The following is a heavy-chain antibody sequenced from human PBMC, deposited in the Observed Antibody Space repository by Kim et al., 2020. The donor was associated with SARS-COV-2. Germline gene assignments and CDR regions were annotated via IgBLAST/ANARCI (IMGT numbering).Heavy chain of an antibody. CDR3: AKDKERIYPIFCAFDL. D-gene: IGHD2-15*01. Sequence: GGSRRISCAASGFTFGDYAMHWVRQTPGKGLEWVSGISWNSGTIAYADSVKGRFTISRDNAKNSLYLQMNSLSAEDTALYYCAKDKERIYPIFCAFDLWGPGTMVTVSS. J-gene: IGHJ3*01. CDR1: GFTFGDYA. V-gene: IGHV3-9*01. CDR2: ISWNSGTI.